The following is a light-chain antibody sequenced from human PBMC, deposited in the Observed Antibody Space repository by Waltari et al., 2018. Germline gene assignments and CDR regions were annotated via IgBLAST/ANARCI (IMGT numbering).Light chain of an antibody. V-gene: IGLV2-14*03. CDR1: SSAGGGDNC. Sequence: QSALTQPASVSGSPGQSITISSTATSSAGGGDNCVSWYQHHPGKATKLLVFDVSNRPSGASNHFSGSKSGNTASLTIAGLQAGDEADYYCSSKTSSSTVVFGGGTKLTVL. J-gene: IGLJ2*01. CDR3: SSKTSSSTVV. CDR2: DVS.